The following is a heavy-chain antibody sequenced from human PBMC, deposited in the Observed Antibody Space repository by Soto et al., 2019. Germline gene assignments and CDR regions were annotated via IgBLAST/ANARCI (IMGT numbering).Heavy chain of an antibody. CDR3: AREVQVHTPAFVY. Sequence: QVQLVQSGAEMKKPGSSVKVACQSSGGTFNTYAMNWVRQAHGQGPEWMGDISPMFGAANYAPKFQGRVKITADESTGTSYMQLSSLTSEDTALYFCAREVQVHTPAFVYWGQGTLVTVSS. D-gene: IGHD3-10*01. CDR2: ISPMFGAA. V-gene: IGHV1-69*19. CDR1: GGTFNTYA. J-gene: IGHJ4*02.